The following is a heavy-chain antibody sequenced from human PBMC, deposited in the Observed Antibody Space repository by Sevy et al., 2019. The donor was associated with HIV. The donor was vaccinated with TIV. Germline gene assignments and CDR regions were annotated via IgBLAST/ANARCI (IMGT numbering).Heavy chain of an antibody. D-gene: IGHD3-16*02. Sequence: GGSLRLSCVASAFTFKSYAITWVRQAPGKGLEWISSISGSGGDTNYEDSVKGRFTISTDNSKNTLYLQMNSLRAEDTAVYYCAKDQGDYIWGTYRHWGQGTLVTVSS. CDR2: ISGSGGDT. CDR3: AKDQGDYIWGTYRH. CDR1: AFTFKSYA. V-gene: IGHV3-23*01. J-gene: IGHJ4*02.